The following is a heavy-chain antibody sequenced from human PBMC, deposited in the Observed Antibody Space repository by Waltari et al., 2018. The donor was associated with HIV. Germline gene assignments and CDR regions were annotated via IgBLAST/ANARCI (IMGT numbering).Heavy chain of an antibody. CDR3: ARAPSDTAMAPFDY. CDR2: IYYSGST. J-gene: IGHJ4*02. CDR1: GGSVSSGSYY. Sequence: QVQLQESGPGLVKPSETLSLTCTVSGGSVSSGSYYWDWIRQPPGKGLEWIGYIYYSGSTNYNPSLKSRVTISVDTSKNQFSLKLSSVTAADTAVYYCARAPSDTAMAPFDYWGQGTLVTVSS. D-gene: IGHD5-18*01. V-gene: IGHV4-61*01.